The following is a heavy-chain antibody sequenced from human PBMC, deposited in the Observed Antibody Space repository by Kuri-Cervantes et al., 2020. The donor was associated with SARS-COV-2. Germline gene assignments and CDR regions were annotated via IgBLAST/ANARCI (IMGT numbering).Heavy chain of an antibody. Sequence: SETLSLTCTVSGGSISSSSYYWGWIRQPPGKGLEWIGSIYYSGSTYYSPSLKSRVTISVDTSKNQFSLKLSSVTAADTAVYYCARLTGYSSGWYWASWWFDPWGQGTLVTVSS. J-gene: IGHJ5*02. V-gene: IGHV4-39*01. D-gene: IGHD6-19*01. CDR3: ARLTGYSSGWYWASWWFDP. CDR1: GGSISSSSYY. CDR2: IYYSGST.